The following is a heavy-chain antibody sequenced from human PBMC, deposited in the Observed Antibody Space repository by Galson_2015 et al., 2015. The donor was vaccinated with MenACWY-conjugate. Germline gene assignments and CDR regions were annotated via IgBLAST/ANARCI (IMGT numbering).Heavy chain of an antibody. CDR2: ISSSSSYT. D-gene: IGHD3-16*02. Sequence: SLRLSCAASGFTFSDYYMSWIRQAPGKGLEWVSYISSSSSYTNYADSVKGRFTISRDNAKNSLYLQMNSLRAEDTAVYYCARASPGSNLLDYWGQGTLVTVSS. CDR3: ARASPGSNLLDY. J-gene: IGHJ4*02. CDR1: GFTFSDYY. V-gene: IGHV3-11*03.